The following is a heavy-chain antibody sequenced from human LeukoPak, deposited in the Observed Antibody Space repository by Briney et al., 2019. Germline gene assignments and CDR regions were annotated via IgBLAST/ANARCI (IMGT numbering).Heavy chain of an antibody. V-gene: IGHV3-48*01. CDR3: ASGEPFGQWLVRPLGFEY. J-gene: IGHJ4*02. Sequence: GGSLRLSCAPSGFTSSGYSMNWVRQAPGKGREGISYTSSSSTIYYAESVKGRFTISRDNAKNSLYLQMNSLRAEDTAVYYCASGEPFGQWLVRPLGFEYWGQGTLVTVSS. D-gene: IGHD6-19*01. CDR1: GFTSSGYS. CDR2: TSSSSTI.